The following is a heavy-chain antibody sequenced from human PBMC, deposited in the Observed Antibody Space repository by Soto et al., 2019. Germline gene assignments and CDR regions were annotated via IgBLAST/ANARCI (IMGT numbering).Heavy chain of an antibody. CDR3: AKGRVGAAELDDYYGMDV. V-gene: IGHV3-43*02. Sequence: GGSLRLSCAASGFTFDDYAMHWVPQAPGKGLEWVSLISGDGGSTYYADSVKGRFTISRDNSKNSLYLQMNSLRTEDTAVYYCAKGRVGAAELDDYYGMDVWGQGTTVTVSS. J-gene: IGHJ6*02. CDR2: ISGDGGST. CDR1: GFTFDDYA. D-gene: IGHD2-15*01.